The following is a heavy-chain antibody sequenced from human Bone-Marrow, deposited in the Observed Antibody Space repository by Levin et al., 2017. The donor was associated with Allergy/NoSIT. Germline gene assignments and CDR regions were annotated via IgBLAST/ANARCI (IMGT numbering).Heavy chain of an antibody. V-gene: IGHV3-48*03. D-gene: IGHD3-3*01. CDR1: GFTFSSYE. Sequence: GGSLRLSCVASGFTFSSYEMNWVRQSPGKGLEWISYITGSGSTKYYANPAKGRFTISRDNAKNALYLQMNSLRAEDTAIYYCARDPLQAENDLKVDDYGMDVWGQGTTVTVSS. J-gene: IGHJ6*02. CDR2: ITGSGSTK. CDR3: ARDPLQAENDLKVDDYGMDV.